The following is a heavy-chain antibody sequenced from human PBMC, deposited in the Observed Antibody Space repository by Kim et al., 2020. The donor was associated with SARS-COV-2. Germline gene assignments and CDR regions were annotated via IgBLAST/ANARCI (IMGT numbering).Heavy chain of an antibody. Sequence: GGSLRLSCAASGFTFRTYSMNWVRQAPGQGLVWVSSISASGIYMFYIDSVKGRFTISRDNAKNSLYLHMDSLTAEDTALYYCARSQEGGGLPDWCQGTLGTVPA. V-gene: IGHV3-21*01. D-gene: IGHD2-15*01. J-gene: IGHJ4*02. CDR3: ARSQEGGGLPD. CDR1: GFTFRTYS. CDR2: ISASGIYM.